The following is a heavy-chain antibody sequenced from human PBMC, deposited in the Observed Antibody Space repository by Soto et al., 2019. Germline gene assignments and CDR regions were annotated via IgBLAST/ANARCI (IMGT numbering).Heavy chain of an antibody. V-gene: IGHV4-61*01. CDR3: ATSRFLEWLLCDY. CDR2: VYRTGTT. J-gene: IGHJ4*02. Sequence: PSETLSLTCTVSGDSVNSDNYYWSWIRQPPGKGLEWIGYVYRTGTTNYNPSLKSRLDISVDTSKNQFSLNLNSVTTADTAVYYCATSRFLEWLLCDYWGQGILVTVSS. D-gene: IGHD3-3*01. CDR1: GDSVNSDNYY.